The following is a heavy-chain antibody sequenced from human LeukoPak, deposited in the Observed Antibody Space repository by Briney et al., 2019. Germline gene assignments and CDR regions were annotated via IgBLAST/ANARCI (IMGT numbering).Heavy chain of an antibody. CDR1: GYSISRGYY. J-gene: IGHJ6*03. Sequence: SETLSLTCTVSGYSISRGYYWGWIRQPPGKGLEWIGSIYYSGSTYYNPSLKSRVTISVDTSKNQFSLKLSSVTAADTAVYYCARDGLNTMVRGKIRYCYMDVWGKGTTVTISS. CDR2: IYYSGST. V-gene: IGHV4-38-2*02. D-gene: IGHD3-10*01. CDR3: ARDGLNTMVRGKIRYCYMDV.